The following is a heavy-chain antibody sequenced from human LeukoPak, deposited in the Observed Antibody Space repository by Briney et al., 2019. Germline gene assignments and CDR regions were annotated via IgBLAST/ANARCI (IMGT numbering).Heavy chain of an antibody. D-gene: IGHD6-19*01. J-gene: IGHJ4*02. Sequence: GESLKISCKGSGYSFTSYWIGWVRQMPGKGLEWMGIIYPGDSDTRYSPSFQGQVTISADKSISTAYLQWSSLKAPDTAMYYCTRSVASSGWTPGVWGQGTLSPSPQ. CDR2: IYPGDSDT. V-gene: IGHV5-51*01. CDR3: TRSVASSGWTPGV. CDR1: GYSFTSYW.